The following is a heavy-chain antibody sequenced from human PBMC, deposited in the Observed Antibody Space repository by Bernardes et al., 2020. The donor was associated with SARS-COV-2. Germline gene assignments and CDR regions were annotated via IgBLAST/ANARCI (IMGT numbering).Heavy chain of an antibody. CDR2: INPSGGST. CDR3: ARESIVWSNAFDY. CDR1: GYTFNSYS. J-gene: IGHJ4*02. D-gene: IGHD3-22*01. Sequence: ASVKVSCKASGYTFNSYSMHWVRQAPGQGLEWMGIINPSGGSTSYAQKFQGRVTMTRDTSTYTVYMELSSLTSEDTAVYYCARESIVWSNAFDYWGQGTLVTVSS. V-gene: IGHV1-46*02.